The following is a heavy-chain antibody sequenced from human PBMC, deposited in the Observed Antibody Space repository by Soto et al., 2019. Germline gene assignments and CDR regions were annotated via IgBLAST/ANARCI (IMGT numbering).Heavy chain of an antibody. J-gene: IGHJ6*02. CDR1: GDSISSDYYH. CDR2: IHHSGSI. V-gene: IGHV4-30-4*08. Sequence: QVQLQQSGPGLVKPSQTLSLTCTVSGDSISSDYYHWTWIRQSPGKALEWIGYIHHSGSILYNPSLKSRVTISVDTSKNQFSLHLTSVTAADTAVYFCAREDDGGDSVDVWGQGTTVTVSS. CDR3: AREDDGGDSVDV. D-gene: IGHD2-21*02.